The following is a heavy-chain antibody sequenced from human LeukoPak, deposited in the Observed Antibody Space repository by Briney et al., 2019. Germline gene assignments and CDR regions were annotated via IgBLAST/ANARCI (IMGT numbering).Heavy chain of an antibody. J-gene: IGHJ6*03. CDR2: IYTSGRT. CDR1: GGSISSGSYY. D-gene: IGHD5-18*01. CDR3: ASARYSYGSYYYYYMDV. Sequence: PSETLSLTCTVSGGSISSGSYYWGWIRQPAGKGLEWIGRIYTSGRTNYNPSLKSRSTKTVDTSKNQFSLKLSSVTAADTAVYYCASARYSYGSYYYYYMDVWGKGTTVTVSS. V-gene: IGHV4-61*02.